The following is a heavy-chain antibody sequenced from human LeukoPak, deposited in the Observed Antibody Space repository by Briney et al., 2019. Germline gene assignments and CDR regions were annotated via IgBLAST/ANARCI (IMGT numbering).Heavy chain of an antibody. CDR2: IYYSGST. J-gene: IGHJ4*02. CDR3: ASRGATTSTFDY. V-gene: IGHV4-39*07. D-gene: IGHD1-26*01. Sequence: SETLSLTCTVSGGSISSSSYYWGWIRQPPGKGLEWIGSIYYSGSTNYNPSLQSRVTISVDTSKNQFSLKLSSVTAADTAVYYCASRGATTSTFDYWGQGTLVTVSS. CDR1: GGSISSSSYY.